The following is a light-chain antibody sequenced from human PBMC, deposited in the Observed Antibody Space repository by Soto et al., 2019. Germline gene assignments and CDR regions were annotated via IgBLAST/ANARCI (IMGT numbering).Light chain of an antibody. Sequence: VLTQSPCTLSLSTGDRATLSCRAFQSVTSSYLAWYQQKPGQAPRLLIYDASSRATGVPARFSGSGSGTDFTLTIRRLEPEDFAVYYCQQYGSSYPWTFGQGTKVDI. CDR2: DAS. J-gene: IGKJ1*01. CDR3: QQYGSSYPWT. CDR1: QSVTSSY. V-gene: IGKV3-20*01.